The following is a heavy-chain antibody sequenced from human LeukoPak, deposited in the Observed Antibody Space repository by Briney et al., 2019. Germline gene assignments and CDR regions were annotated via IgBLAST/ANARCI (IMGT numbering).Heavy chain of an antibody. J-gene: IGHJ4*02. V-gene: IGHV3-53*01. CDR3: ARGDDSGYYDYFDY. CDR1: GFTVASNY. D-gene: IGHD3-22*01. Sequence: GGSLRLSCAASGFTVASNYLSWVRQAPGKRLEWVSTIYPGSNTYYAASVKGRFTISRDFSKNTVFLHMNSLRAEDTAMYYCARGDDSGYYDYFDYWVQGAQVTVSS. CDR2: IYPGSNT.